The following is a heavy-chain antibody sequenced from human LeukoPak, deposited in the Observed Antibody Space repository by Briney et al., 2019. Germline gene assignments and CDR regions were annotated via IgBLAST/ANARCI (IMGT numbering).Heavy chain of an antibody. D-gene: IGHD4-11*01. CDR2: ISGSGGST. CDR3: AKGGYSNYDGYFDY. Sequence: GGSLRLSCAASGFIFSNYGMSWVRQAPGKGLEWVSAISGSGGSTYYADSVKGRFTISRDNSKNTLYLQMNSLRAEDTAVYYCAKGGYSNYDGYFDYWGQGTLVTVSS. J-gene: IGHJ4*02. CDR1: GFIFSNYG. V-gene: IGHV3-23*01.